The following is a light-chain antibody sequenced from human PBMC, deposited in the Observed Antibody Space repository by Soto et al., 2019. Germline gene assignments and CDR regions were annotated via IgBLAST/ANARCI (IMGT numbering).Light chain of an antibody. CDR1: KLGDKY. CDR2: QDT. Sequence: SYELTQPPSVSVSPGQTASITCSGEKLGDKYACWYQQKPGQSPVLVIHQDTKRPSGIPERFSGSNAGNTATLTISGTQAMDEADYYCQAWDSSTVVFGGGTKVTVL. CDR3: QAWDSSTVV. V-gene: IGLV3-1*01. J-gene: IGLJ2*01.